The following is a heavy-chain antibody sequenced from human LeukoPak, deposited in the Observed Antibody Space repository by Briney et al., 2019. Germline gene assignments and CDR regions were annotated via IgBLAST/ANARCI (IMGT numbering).Heavy chain of an antibody. CDR2: IYYSGNT. Sequence: SETLSLTXTVSGGSISSYYWSWIRQPPGKGLEWIGYIYYSGNTNYNPSLKSRVTISVDTSKNQFSLKLSSVTAADTAMYYCARLLGYNWNDRGAFDIWGQGTMVTVSS. D-gene: IGHD1-20*01. CDR3: ARLLGYNWNDRGAFDI. V-gene: IGHV4-59*01. CDR1: GGSISSYY. J-gene: IGHJ3*02.